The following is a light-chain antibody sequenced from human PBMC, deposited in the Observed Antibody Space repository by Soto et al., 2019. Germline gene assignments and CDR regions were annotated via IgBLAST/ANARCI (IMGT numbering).Light chain of an antibody. CDR2: DAS. V-gene: IGKV3-11*01. J-gene: IGKJ4*01. Sequence: EIVLTQSPATLSFSPGERATLSCRASQSVSSYLAWYQQKPGQAPRLLIYDASNRATGIPARFSGSASGTDFTLPISSLEPEDFAVYYCQQRSNWPPLTCGGGTKVEIK. CDR1: QSVSSY. CDR3: QQRSNWPPLT.